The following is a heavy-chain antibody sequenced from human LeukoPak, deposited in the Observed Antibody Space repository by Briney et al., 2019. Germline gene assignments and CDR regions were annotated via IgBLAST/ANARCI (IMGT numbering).Heavy chain of an antibody. CDR3: ARPAKSYSSGWYYFDY. V-gene: IGHV3-30-3*01. CDR1: GFTFSSYA. Sequence: PGGSLGLSCAASGFTFSSYAMHWVRQAPGKGLEWVAVISYDGSNKYYADSVKGRFTISRDNSKNTLYLQMNSLRAEDTAVYYCARPAKSYSSGWYYFDYWGQGTLVTVSS. D-gene: IGHD6-19*01. J-gene: IGHJ4*02. CDR2: ISYDGSNK.